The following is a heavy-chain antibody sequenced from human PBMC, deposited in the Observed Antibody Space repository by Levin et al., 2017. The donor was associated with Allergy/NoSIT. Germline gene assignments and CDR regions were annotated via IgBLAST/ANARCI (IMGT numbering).Heavy chain of an antibody. J-gene: IGHJ6*02. Sequence: GESLKISCAASGFTFSSYAMHWVRQAPGKGLEWVAFISNDGTNKYSADSVKGQFTISRDNSKNTLFLEMNSLRAEDTALYYCARGDDYYYYAMDVWGQGTTVTVSS. V-gene: IGHV3-30*04. D-gene: IGHD1-26*01. CDR1: GFTFSSYA. CDR2: ISNDGTNK. CDR3: ARGDDYYYYAMDV.